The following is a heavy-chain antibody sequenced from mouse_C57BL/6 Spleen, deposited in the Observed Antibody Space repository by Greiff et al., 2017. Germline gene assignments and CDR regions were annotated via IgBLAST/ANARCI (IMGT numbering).Heavy chain of an antibody. CDR2: IYPGDGDT. D-gene: IGHD2-1*01. J-gene: IGHJ4*01. CDR3: APYGNSLYYAMDY. V-gene: IGHV1-80*01. CDR1: GYAFSSYW. Sequence: VQLQQSGAELVKPGASVKISCKASGYAFSSYWMNWVKQRPGKGLEWIGQIYPGDGDTNYNGKFKGKATLTADKSSRTAYMQLSSLTSEDSAVYFCAPYGNSLYYAMDYWGQGTSVTVSS.